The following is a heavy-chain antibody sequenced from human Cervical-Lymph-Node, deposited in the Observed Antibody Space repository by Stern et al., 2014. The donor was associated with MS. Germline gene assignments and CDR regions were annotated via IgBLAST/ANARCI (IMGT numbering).Heavy chain of an antibody. CDR2: IHDSGST. V-gene: IGHV4-61*02. D-gene: IGHD1-26*01. CDR1: GGSISSSGYY. Sequence: QVQLVESAPGLVKPSQTLSLTCTVSGGSISSSGYYWSWIRQPADKGLEWIGRIHDSGSTYYNPSLKSRVTISMDTAKTQFSLKLTSVTAADTAVYYCATTWWDLFTWNWFDPWGQGTLVTVSS. CDR3: ATTWWDLFTWNWFDP. J-gene: IGHJ5*02.